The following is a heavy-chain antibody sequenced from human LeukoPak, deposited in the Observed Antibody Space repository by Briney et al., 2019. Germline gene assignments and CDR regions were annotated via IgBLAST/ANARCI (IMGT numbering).Heavy chain of an antibody. Sequence: SETLSLTCAVYGASFSGSYWSWIRQPPGKGLEWIGEINHSGTTNYNPSLKSRVTISVDTSKTQFSLKVSSVTAADTAVYYCARMTSYPYWFDPWGQGTLVTVSS. J-gene: IGHJ5*02. V-gene: IGHV4-34*01. CDR2: INHSGTT. CDR1: GASFSGSY. CDR3: ARMTSYPYWFDP.